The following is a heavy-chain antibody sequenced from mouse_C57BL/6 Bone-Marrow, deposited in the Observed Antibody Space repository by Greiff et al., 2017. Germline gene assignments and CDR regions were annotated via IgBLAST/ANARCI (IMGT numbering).Heavy chain of an antibody. V-gene: IGHV3-6*01. CDR2: ISYDGSN. CDR1: GYSITSGYY. CDR3: ARDLYDYDCAY. D-gene: IGHD2-4*01. Sequence: EVQVVESGPGLVKPSQSLSLTCSVTGYSITSGYYWNWIRQFPGNKLEWMGYISYDGSNNYNPSLKNRISITRDTSKNQFFLKLNSVTTEDTATYYCARDLYDYDCAYWGQGTLVTVSA. J-gene: IGHJ3*01.